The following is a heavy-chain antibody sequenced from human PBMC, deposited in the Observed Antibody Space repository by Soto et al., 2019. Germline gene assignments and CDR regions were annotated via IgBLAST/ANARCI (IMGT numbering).Heavy chain of an antibody. CDR3: ARRQARYCSGGSCPLFDY. V-gene: IGHV2-5*02. CDR1: GFSLSTSGVG. J-gene: IGHJ4*02. D-gene: IGHD2-15*01. CDR2: IYWDDDK. Sequence: QITLKESGPTLVKPTQTLTLTCTFSGFSLSTSGVGVGWIRQPPGKALEWLALIYWDDDKRYSPSLKSRLTITKDTSKNQVVLTMTNMDPVDTATYYCARRQARYCSGGSCPLFDYWGQGTLVTASS.